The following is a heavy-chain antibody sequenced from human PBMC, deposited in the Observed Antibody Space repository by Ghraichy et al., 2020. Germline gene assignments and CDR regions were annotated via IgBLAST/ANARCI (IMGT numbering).Heavy chain of an antibody. J-gene: IGHJ4*02. V-gene: IGHV1-2*04. CDR3: ARGGSGSGYYPADY. D-gene: IGHD3-22*01. CDR2: INPNSGAT. CDR1: GYTFTDYY. Sequence: ASVKVSCRASGYTFTDYYVHWVRQAPGQGLEWMGWINPNSGATYYVQKFQGWVSMTRDTSISTAYMELSRLTSNDTAVYYCARGGSGSGYYPADYWGQGTQVTVSS.